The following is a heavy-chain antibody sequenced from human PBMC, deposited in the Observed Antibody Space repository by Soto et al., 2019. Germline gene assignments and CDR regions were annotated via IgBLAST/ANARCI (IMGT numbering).Heavy chain of an antibody. CDR3: AKSPYSGNTRRFDY. V-gene: IGHV3-23*01. D-gene: IGHD1-1*01. J-gene: IGHJ4*02. CDR1: GFIFRSYA. CDR2: ISGSGTGT. Sequence: GGSLRLSWSASGFIFRSYAMNWGRQAPGKGLEWVSGISGSGTGTYYAESVKGRFTISRDNSKNTLFLQMNSLRADDTAVYYCAKSPYSGNTRRFDYWGQGTLVTLSS.